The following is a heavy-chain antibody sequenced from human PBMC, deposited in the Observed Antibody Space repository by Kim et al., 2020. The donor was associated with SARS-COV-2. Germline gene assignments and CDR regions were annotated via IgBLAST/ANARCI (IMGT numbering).Heavy chain of an antibody. CDR1: GFTFSSYS. J-gene: IGHJ6*02. Sequence: GGSLRLSCAASGFTFSSYSMNWVRQAPGKGLEWVSSISSSSSYIYYADSVKGRFTISRDNAKNSLYLQMNSLRAEDTAVYYCARDWGDGNYYGSGSYYSLRSGMDVWGQGTTVTVSS. CDR3: ARDWGDGNYYGSGSYYSLRSGMDV. CDR2: ISSSSSYI. D-gene: IGHD3-10*01. V-gene: IGHV3-21*01.